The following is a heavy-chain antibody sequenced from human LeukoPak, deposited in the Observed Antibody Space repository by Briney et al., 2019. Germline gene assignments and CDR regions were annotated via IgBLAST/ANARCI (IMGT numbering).Heavy chain of an antibody. Sequence: SETLSLTCTVSGGTISSGDHYWGFVRQHPGKGLEWIGYIYYSGNDYYNPSLRSRLTMSVDTSNNQFSLNLRSVTAADAAVYYCARIDRASDWYSDSWGQGTQVTVSS. CDR2: IYYSGND. D-gene: IGHD2-21*02. CDR3: ARIDRASDWYSDS. V-gene: IGHV4-31*03. CDR1: GGTISSGDHY. J-gene: IGHJ4*02.